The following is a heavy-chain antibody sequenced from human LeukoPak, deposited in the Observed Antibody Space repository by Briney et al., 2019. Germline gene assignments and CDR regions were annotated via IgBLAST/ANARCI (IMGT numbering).Heavy chain of an antibody. Sequence: PGGSLRLSCAASGFTFSSYWMNWVRQAPGKGLEWVANIKQDGSEKYYVDSVKGRFIISRDNAKNSLYLQMNSLRAEDTAVYYCARGSPYSGSYWGDYWGQGTLVTVSS. CDR3: ARGSPYSGSYWGDY. V-gene: IGHV3-7*01. J-gene: IGHJ4*02. CDR1: GFTFSSYW. CDR2: IKQDGSEK. D-gene: IGHD1-26*01.